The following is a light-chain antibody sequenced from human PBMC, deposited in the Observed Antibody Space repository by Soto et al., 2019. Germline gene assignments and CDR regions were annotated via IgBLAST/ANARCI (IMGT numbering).Light chain of an antibody. CDR1: QGSRSY. J-gene: IGKJ1*01. CDR2: AAS. V-gene: IGKV1-9*01. CDR3: QQLNSYPWT. Sequence: DIQLTQSPSFLSASVGDRVTITCRASQGSRSYLAWYQQKPGKAPKLLIYAASTLQSGVPSRFSGSGYGTEFTLTSSSLQPEDFAAYYCQQLNSYPWTFGQGTKVEIK.